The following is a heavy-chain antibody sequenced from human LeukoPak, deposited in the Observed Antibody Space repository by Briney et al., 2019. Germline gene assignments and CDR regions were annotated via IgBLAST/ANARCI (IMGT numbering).Heavy chain of an antibody. CDR1: GGSISSGDYY. V-gene: IGHV4-30-4*02. D-gene: IGHD6-13*01. CDR2: IYYSGST. Sequence: SETLSLTCTVSGGSISSGDYYWSWLRQPPGKGLEWIGYIYYSGSTYYNPTLKSRLTISVDTYKNHVYLKLSSVTTADMAAYYCSTRLPRYGNSWYVDHWGQGTLVTVSS. J-gene: IGHJ4*02. CDR3: STRLPRYGNSWYVDH.